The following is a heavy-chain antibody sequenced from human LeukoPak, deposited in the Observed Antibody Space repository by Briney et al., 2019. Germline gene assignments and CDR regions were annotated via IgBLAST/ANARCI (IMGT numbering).Heavy chain of an antibody. CDR1: GGSFSGYY. Sequence: SETLSLTCAVYGGSFSGYYWSWIRQPPGKGLEWIGEINHSGSTNYNPSLKSRVTISVDTSKNQFSLKLSSVTAADTAVYYCARHRGSGSYSFYYYMDVWGKGTTVTISS. D-gene: IGHD3-10*01. CDR3: ARHRGSGSYSFYYYMDV. J-gene: IGHJ6*03. V-gene: IGHV4-34*01. CDR2: INHSGST.